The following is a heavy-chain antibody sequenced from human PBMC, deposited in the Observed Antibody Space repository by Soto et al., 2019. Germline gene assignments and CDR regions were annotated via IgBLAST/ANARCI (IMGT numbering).Heavy chain of an antibody. Sequence: GGSLRLSCAASGFTFTNAWMTWVRQGPGKGLEWVGRIKSKSDGGTIDYAAPVKGRFTISRDDSKNTLYLQMNSLRTEDTAVYYCTTGPNLRPLAAFDIWGQGTVVTVSS. J-gene: IGHJ3*02. CDR1: GFTFTNAW. V-gene: IGHV3-15*01. CDR2: IKSKSDGGTI. CDR3: TTGPNLRPLAAFDI.